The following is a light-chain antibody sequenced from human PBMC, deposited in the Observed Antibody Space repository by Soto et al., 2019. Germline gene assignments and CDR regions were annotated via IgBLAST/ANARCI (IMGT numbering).Light chain of an antibody. CDR3: QQYGGSPRT. CDR2: GAS. Sequence: ENVLTQSPGTLSLSPGETATLSCRASHRITNNYLAWYQQKPGQAPRLLIYGASDRATGIPDRFSGGGSGTYFTLTISRLETEDFAVYYCQQYGGSPRTFGQGTKLEI. V-gene: IGKV3-20*01. CDR1: HRITNNY. J-gene: IGKJ2*02.